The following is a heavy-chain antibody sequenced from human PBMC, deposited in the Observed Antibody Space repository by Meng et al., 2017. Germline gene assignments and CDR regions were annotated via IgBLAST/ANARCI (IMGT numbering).Heavy chain of an antibody. J-gene: IGHJ4*02. CDR2: ISSSGSTI. CDR3: AREGIAAAGTVDY. D-gene: IGHD6-13*01. V-gene: IGHV3-48*04. CDR1: GFTFSSYW. Sequence: GESLKISCAASGFTFSSYWMHWVRQAPGKGLVWVSYISSSGSTIYYADSVKGRFTISRDNAKNSLYLQMNSLRAEDTAVYYCAREGIAAAGTVDYWGQGTLVTVSS.